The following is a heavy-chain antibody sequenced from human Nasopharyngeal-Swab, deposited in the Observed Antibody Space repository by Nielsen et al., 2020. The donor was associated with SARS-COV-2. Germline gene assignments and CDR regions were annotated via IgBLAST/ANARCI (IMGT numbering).Heavy chain of an antibody. J-gene: IGHJ3*02. CDR1: GFTFSSYW. CDR2: IKQDGSEK. CDR3: ARRDRYCSGGGCYGENAFDI. Sequence: GGSLRLSCAASGFTFSSYWMSWVRQAPGKGLEWVANIKQDGSEKYYVDSVKGRFTISRDNAKNSLYLQMNSLRAEDTAVYYCARRDRYCSGGGCYGENAFDIWGQGTMVTVSS. D-gene: IGHD2-15*01. V-gene: IGHV3-7*03.